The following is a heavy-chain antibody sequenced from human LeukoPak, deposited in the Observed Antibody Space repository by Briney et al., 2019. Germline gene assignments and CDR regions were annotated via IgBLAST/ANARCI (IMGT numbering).Heavy chain of an antibody. J-gene: IGHJ5*02. V-gene: IGHV1-18*01. CDR1: GYTFTSYG. Sequence: ASVKVSCKASGYTFTSYGISWVRQAPGQGLEWMGWISAYNGNTNYAQKLQGRVTMTTDTSTSTAYMELRSLRSDDTAVYYCARLTTNDWAPLFGYSYGHSNWFDPWGQGTLVTVSS. CDR3: ARLTTNDWAPLFGYSYGHSNWFDP. CDR2: ISAYNGNT. D-gene: IGHD5-18*01.